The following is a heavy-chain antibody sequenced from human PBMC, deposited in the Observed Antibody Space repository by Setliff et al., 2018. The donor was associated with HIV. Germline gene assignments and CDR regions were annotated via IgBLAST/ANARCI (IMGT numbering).Heavy chain of an antibody. D-gene: IGHD1-26*01. CDR2: IYNAGDT. CDR1: GFTFSSCA. V-gene: IGHV3-23*03. J-gene: IGHJ4*02. CDR3: AGGSGSSKDY. Sequence: HPGGSLRLSCAASGFTFSSCAMSWVRQAPGKGLEWVSIIYNAGDTYYADSVKGRFTISRDNAKNSLYLRMNSLRAEDTAVYYCAGGSGSSKDYWGQGTLVTVSS.